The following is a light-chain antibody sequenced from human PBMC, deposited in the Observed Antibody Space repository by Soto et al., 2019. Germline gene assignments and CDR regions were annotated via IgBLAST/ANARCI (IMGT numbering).Light chain of an antibody. CDR1: ETINKW. Sequence: DVQMTQSPSTLSASVGDRVTITCRASETINKWLAWYQQKPGKAPNLLIYRASNLESGVPSRFSGSGSGTEFTLTISSLQPEDFAIYYCQQYNSYFPTFGQGTKVEIK. CDR3: QQYNSYFPT. J-gene: IGKJ1*01. V-gene: IGKV1-5*03. CDR2: RAS.